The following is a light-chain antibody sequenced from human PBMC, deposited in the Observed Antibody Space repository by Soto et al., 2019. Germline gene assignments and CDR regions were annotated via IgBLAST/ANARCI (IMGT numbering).Light chain of an antibody. CDR3: QHYNNWPFT. Sequence: EVVLTQSPVTLSLSPGERATLSCRASQSVSSNYLAWHQQKPGQTPRLLVYAASTRAAGIPDRFSGSGSGTGFTLTITSLRSEDFAVYYCQHYNNWPFTFGPGTKVDIK. J-gene: IGKJ3*01. CDR2: AAS. CDR1: QSVSSN. V-gene: IGKV3-15*01.